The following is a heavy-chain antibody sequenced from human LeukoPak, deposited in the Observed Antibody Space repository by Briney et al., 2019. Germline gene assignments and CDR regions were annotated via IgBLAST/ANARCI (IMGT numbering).Heavy chain of an antibody. CDR1: GFTFHNAW. CDR3: AREGSGWYFDY. J-gene: IGHJ4*02. D-gene: IGHD6-19*01. V-gene: IGHV3-15*01. CDR2: IRRKTDGGTT. Sequence: PGGSLRLSCAASGFTFHNAWMSWVRQAPGKGLEWVGHIRRKTDGGTTDYAAPVKGRFAISRDDSKNTLYLQVNSLKTEDTAIYYCAREGSGWYFDYWGQGTLVTVSS.